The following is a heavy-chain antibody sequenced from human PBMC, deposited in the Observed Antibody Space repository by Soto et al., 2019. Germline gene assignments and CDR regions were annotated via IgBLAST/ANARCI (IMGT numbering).Heavy chain of an antibody. CDR1: GGSISSGGYY. CDR3: AAGGGSIAAAGDEA. J-gene: IGHJ5*02. CDR2: IYYSGST. V-gene: IGHV4-31*03. D-gene: IGHD6-13*01. Sequence: QVQLQESGPGLVKPSQTLSLTCTVSGGSISSGGYYWSWIRQHPGKGLEWIGYIYYSGSTYYNPSLKSRVTISVDTSKNQFSPRLSSVTAADTAVYYCAAGGGSIAAAGDEAWGQGTLVTVSS.